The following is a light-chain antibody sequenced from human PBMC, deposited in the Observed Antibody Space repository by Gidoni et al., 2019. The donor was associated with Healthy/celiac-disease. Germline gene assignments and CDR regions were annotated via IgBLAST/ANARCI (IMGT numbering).Light chain of an antibody. CDR2: GAS. CDR1: QSVSSN. Sequence: EIVMTQSPATLSVSPGERATLSCRASQSVSSNLAWYQQKPGQAPSLLIYGASTRATGIPARFSGSGSGTEFTLTISSRQSEDFAVYYCQQYNNWPPTFGQGTKLEIK. J-gene: IGKJ2*01. V-gene: IGKV3-15*01. CDR3: QQYNNWPPT.